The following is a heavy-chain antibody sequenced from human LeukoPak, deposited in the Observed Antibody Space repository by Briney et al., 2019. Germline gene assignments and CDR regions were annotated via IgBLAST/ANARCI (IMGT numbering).Heavy chain of an antibody. V-gene: IGHV3-53*01. J-gene: IGHJ4*02. CDR2: IHGGGTT. D-gene: IGHD4-17*01. CDR3: ARAPNYGDYGGH. Sequence: GGSLRLSCAASGFTVSSNYMIWVRQAPGKGLEWVSLIHGGGTTYYADSVKCRFTISSDSSKNTVYLEMNSLRAEDTAVYYCARAPNYGDYGGHWGRGTLVTVSS. CDR1: GFTVSSNY.